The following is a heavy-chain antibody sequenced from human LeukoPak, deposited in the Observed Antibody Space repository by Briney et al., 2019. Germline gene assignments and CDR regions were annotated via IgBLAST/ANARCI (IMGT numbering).Heavy chain of an antibody. CDR2: ISGTSTYT. J-gene: IGHJ4*02. D-gene: IGHD2-21*02. V-gene: IGHV3-11*05. CDR1: GFTFSDYY. CDR3: ARDISYCGGDCAPYYFDY. Sequence: NPGGSLRLSCAASGFTFSDYYTSWIRQAPGKGLEWVSYISGTSTYTNYADSVKGRFTISRDNAKNSLYLQMNSLRAEDTAVYYCARDISYCGGDCAPYYFDYWGQGTLVTVSS.